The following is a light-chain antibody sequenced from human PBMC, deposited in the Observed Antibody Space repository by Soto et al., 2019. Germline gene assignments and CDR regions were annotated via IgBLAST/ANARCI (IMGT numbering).Light chain of an antibody. CDR3: QQYNIWPTFT. CDR1: QSVNTN. V-gene: IGKV3-15*01. J-gene: IGKJ5*01. Sequence: EIVMTQSTATLSVSPGERAALSCRASQSVNTNLAWYQQKPGQAPRLLIYGASTRATGIPARFSGSGSGTEFTLTISSLQSEDSAVYYCQQYNIWPTFTFGQGTRLEIK. CDR2: GAS.